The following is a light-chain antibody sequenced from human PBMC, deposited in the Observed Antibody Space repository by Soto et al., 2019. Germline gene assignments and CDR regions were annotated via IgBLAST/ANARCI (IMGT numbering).Light chain of an antibody. CDR2: STT. CDR1: TGAVTSGYY. J-gene: IGLJ2*01. V-gene: IGLV7-43*01. Sequence: QAVVTQEPSLNVSPGGTVTLTCASSTGAVTSGYYPNWFQQKPGQPPRALIYSTTYKHSWTPARFSGSLLGGKAALTLSGVQPEDEADYYCLLFYGDGVVFGGGTQLTVL. CDR3: LLFYGDGVV.